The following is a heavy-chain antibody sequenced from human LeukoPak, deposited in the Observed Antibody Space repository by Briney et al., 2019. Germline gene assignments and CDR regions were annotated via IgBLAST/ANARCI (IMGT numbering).Heavy chain of an antibody. CDR2: LYYSGST. CDR1: GGSISSSNYY. V-gene: IGHV4-39*07. CDR3: ARDVAHYFGSGVHYMDV. Sequence: SETLSLTCIVSGGSISSSNYYWDWIRQPPGKGLEWIGSLYYSGSTYYNPSLKSRVTISVDTSKSQFSLKLSSVTAADTAVYYCARDVAHYFGSGVHYMDVWGKGTTVIVSS. D-gene: IGHD3-10*01. J-gene: IGHJ6*03.